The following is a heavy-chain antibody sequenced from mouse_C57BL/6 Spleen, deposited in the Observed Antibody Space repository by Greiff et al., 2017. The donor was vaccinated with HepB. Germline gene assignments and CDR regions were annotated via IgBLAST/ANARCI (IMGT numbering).Heavy chain of an antibody. J-gene: IGHJ3*01. Sequence: DVQLVESGGGLVKPGGSLKLSCAASGFTFSSYAMSWVRQTPEKRLEWVATISDGGSYTYYPDNVKGRFTISRDNAKNNLYLQMSHPKSEDTAMYYCARDNYYDYDVGWFAYWGQGTLVTVSA. D-gene: IGHD2-4*01. CDR3: ARDNYYDYDVGWFAY. V-gene: IGHV5-4*01. CDR1: GFTFSSYA. CDR2: ISDGGSYT.